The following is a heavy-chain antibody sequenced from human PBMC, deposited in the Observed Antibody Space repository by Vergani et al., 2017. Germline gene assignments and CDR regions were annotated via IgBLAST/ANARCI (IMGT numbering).Heavy chain of an antibody. D-gene: IGHD5-24*01. CDR1: GGSISSSSYY. Sequence: QLQLQESGPGLVKPSETLSLTCTVSGGSISSSSYYWGWIRQPPGKGLEWIGSIYDNGNTYYNPSLKSRVAISVDTSKNQVSLNLGSVTAADTAVYYCARNRAIELAGRMHYYYAIDVWGQGTTVTVSS. V-gene: IGHV4-39*01. CDR3: ARNRAIELAGRMHYYYAIDV. CDR2: IYDNGNT. J-gene: IGHJ6*02.